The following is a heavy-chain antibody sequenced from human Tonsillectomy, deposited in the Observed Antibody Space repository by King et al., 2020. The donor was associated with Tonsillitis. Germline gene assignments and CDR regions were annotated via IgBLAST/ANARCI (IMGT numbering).Heavy chain of an antibody. CDR3: ARNWNTHWYFDL. CDR2: ISTYNGNT. Sequence: VQLVESGAEVQKPGASVKVSCKASGYAFTNYGFSWVRQAPGQGLEWMGWISTYNGNTNYAQKLQGRVTMATDTSTSTAYMELRSLRSDDTAVYYCARNWNTHWYFDLWGRGTLVTVSS. CDR1: GYAFTNYG. D-gene: IGHD1/OR15-1a*01. J-gene: IGHJ2*01. V-gene: IGHV1-18*01.